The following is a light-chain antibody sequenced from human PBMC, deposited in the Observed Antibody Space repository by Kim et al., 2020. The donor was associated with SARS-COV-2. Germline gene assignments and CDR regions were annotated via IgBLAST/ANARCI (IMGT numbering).Light chain of an antibody. CDR2: DVS. CDR3: SSYTSSSSPYVV. CDR1: SSDVGGYNY. V-gene: IGLV2-14*03. J-gene: IGLJ2*01. Sequence: QSALTQPASVSGSPGQSITIPCTGTSSDVGGYNYVSWYQQHPGKAPKLMIYDVSNRPSGVSNRFSGSKSGNTASLTISGLQAEDEADYYCSSYTSSSSPYVVFGGGTQLTV.